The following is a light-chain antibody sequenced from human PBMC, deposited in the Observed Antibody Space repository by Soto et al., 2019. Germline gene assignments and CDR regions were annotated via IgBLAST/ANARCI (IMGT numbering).Light chain of an antibody. CDR1: QSVSSN. J-gene: IGKJ5*01. CDR2: GAS. V-gene: IGKV3D-15*02. Sequence: EIVMTQSPATLSVSPGERATLSCRASQSVSSNLAWYQQKPGQAPRLLMYGASNRATGIPHRFSGSGSGTDFTLTISSLEPEDFAVYFCQQYSDLPMTFGQGTRLEIK. CDR3: QQYSDLPMT.